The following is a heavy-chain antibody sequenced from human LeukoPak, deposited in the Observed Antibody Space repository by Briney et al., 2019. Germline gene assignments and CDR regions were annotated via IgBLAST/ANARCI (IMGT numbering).Heavy chain of an antibody. Sequence: GGSLRLSCAASGFTFHDYAMHWVRQVPGKGLEWVSHISGDGSSTYYADSVKGRFTISRDNAKNSLYLQMNSLRAEDTAVYYCTRVGSSGSVDYWGQGTLVTVSS. J-gene: IGHJ4*02. V-gene: IGHV3-43*02. CDR2: ISGDGSST. CDR1: GFTFHDYA. D-gene: IGHD1-1*01. CDR3: TRVGSSGSVDY.